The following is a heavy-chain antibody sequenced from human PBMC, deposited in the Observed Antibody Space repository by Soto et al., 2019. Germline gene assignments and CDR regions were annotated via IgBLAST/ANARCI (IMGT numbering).Heavy chain of an antibody. V-gene: IGHV3-23*01. CDR3: SKWSGFGDA. Sequence: LRLSCAASGFTFSSYSMTWVRQAPGKGLEWVSGISDSGGNTWYADSVKGRFTISRDNSKNTLFLQMNSLRAEDTAVYFCSKWSGFGDAWGQGTLVTVSS. CDR1: GFTFSSYS. J-gene: IGHJ5*02. D-gene: IGHD3-10*01. CDR2: ISDSGGNT.